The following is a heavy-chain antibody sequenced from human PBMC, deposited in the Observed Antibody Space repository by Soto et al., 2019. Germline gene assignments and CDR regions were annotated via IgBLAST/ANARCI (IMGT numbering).Heavy chain of an antibody. CDR3: AKGRYYYDSSGYYYFDY. Sequence: GGSLRLSCAASGFTFSSHAMSWVRQAPWKGLERVSAISGSGGSTYYADSVKGRFTISRDNSKNTLYLQMNSLRAEDTAVYYCAKGRYYYDSSGYYYFDYWGRGTLVTVSS. CDR2: ISGSGGST. D-gene: IGHD3-22*01. J-gene: IGHJ4*02. CDR1: GFTFSSHA. V-gene: IGHV3-23*01.